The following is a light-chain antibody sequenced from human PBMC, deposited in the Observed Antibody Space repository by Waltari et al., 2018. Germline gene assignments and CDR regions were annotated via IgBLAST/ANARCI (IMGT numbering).Light chain of an antibody. V-gene: IGLV1-40*01. CDR2: ENT. Sequence: QSVLTQPPSVSGAPGQTISISCTGGSSNLGSGYDVHWYQQLPGTAPKLLIYENTNRPSGVPDRFSCSKSDTSASLAISGLQAEDEADYYCQSYDNSLGEAVFGGGTKLTVL. CDR3: QSYDNSLGEAV. CDR1: SSNLGSGYD. J-gene: IGLJ3*02.